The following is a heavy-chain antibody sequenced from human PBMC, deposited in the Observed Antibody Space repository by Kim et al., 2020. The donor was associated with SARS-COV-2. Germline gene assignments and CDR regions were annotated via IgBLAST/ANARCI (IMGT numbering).Heavy chain of an antibody. CDR3: ARGTGPGPSSSFDY. J-gene: IGHJ4*02. Sequence: GGSLRLSCAASGFTFSSYSMNWVRQAPGKGLEWVSSISSSSSYIYYTDSVKGRFTISRDNAKSSLYLQMNSLRAEDTAVYYCARGTGPGPSSSFDYWGQGTLVTVSS. CDR2: ISSSSSYI. D-gene: IGHD2-2*01. CDR1: GFTFSSYS. V-gene: IGHV3-21*01.